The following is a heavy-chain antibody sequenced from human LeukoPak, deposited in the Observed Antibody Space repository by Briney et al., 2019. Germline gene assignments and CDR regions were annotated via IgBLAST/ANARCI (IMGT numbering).Heavy chain of an antibody. CDR1: GGSISSYY. CDR3: ARAEGGYYYDSSGYNYYFDY. J-gene: IGHJ4*02. CDR2: IYYSGST. V-gene: IGHV4-59*01. Sequence: SETLSLTCTVCGGSISSYYWSWLRQPPGKGLEWIGYIYYSGSTNYNPSLKSRVTISVDTSKNQFSLKLSSVTAADTAVYYCARAEGGYYYDSSGYNYYFDYWGQGTLVTVSS. D-gene: IGHD3-22*01.